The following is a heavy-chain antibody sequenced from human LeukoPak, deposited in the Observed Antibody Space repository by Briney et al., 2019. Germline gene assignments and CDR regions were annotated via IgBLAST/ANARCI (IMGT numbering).Heavy chain of an antibody. CDR2: INPNSGGT. CDR3: AKDRPHSSPFDY. Sequence: ASVKVSCKASGYTFTGYYMHWVRQAPGQGLEWMGWINPNSGGTNYAQKFQGRVTMTRDTSISTAYMELSRLRSDDTAVYYCAKDRPHSSPFDYWGQGTLVTVSS. CDR1: GYTFTGYY. D-gene: IGHD3-22*01. V-gene: IGHV1-2*02. J-gene: IGHJ4*02.